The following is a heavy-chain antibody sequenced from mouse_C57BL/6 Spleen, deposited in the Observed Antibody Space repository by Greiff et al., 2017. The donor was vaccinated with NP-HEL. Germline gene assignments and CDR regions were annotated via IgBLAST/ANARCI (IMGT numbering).Heavy chain of an antibody. CDR3: VKGLAWFAY. D-gene: IGHD3-1*01. CDR2: IRSKSNNYAT. J-gene: IGHJ3*01. Sequence: VQLKESGGGLVQPKGSLKLSCAASGFSFNTYAMNWVRQAPGKGLEWVARIRSKSNNYATYYADSVKDRFTISRDDSESMLYLQMNNLKTEDTAMYYCVKGLAWFAYWGQGTLVTVSA. V-gene: IGHV10-1*01. CDR1: GFSFNTYA.